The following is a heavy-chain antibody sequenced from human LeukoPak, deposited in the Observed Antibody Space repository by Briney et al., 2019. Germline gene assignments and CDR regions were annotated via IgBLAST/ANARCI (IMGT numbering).Heavy chain of an antibody. CDR1: GFTINTFN. D-gene: IGHD3-9*01. J-gene: IGHJ4*02. CDR2: INSGGDYN. Sequence: GGSLRLSCAASGFTINTFNMNWLRPAQGKGLKWFSSINSGGDYNYYADSVKGRFTTSRDNAKNSLSLQLNSLRVEDTAVYYCARGHYDVLAASYKWTPDYWGQGTLVTVSS. CDR3: ARGHYDVLAASYKWTPDY. V-gene: IGHV3-21*01.